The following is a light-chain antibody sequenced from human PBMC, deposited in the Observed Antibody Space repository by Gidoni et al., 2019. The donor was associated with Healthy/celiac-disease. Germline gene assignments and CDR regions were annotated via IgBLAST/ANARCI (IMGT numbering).Light chain of an antibody. CDR2: EGS. Sequence: QSALTQPASESGSPGQSITISCTGTSSAVGSYNLVSWYQQHPGKAPKLMIYEGSKRPSGVSNRFSGSKSGNTASLTISGLQAEDEADYYCCSYAGSSTSYVFGTGTKVTVL. CDR1: SSAVGSYNL. J-gene: IGLJ1*01. V-gene: IGLV2-23*01. CDR3: CSYAGSSTSYV.